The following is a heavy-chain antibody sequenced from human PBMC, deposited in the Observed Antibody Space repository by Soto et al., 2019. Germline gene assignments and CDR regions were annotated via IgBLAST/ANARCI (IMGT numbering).Heavy chain of an antibody. D-gene: IGHD2-21*02. V-gene: IGHV4-59*01. CDR1: GGSISSYY. CDR3: ARAAVRYCGGDCYRAFYYYYGMDV. J-gene: IGHJ6*01. Sequence: SETLSLTCTVSGGSISSYYWSWIRQPPGKGLEWIGYIYYSGSTNYNPSLKSRVTISVDTSKNQFSLKLSSVTAADTAVYYCARAAVRYCGGDCYRAFYYYYGMDVWGQGTTVTVS. CDR2: IYYSGST.